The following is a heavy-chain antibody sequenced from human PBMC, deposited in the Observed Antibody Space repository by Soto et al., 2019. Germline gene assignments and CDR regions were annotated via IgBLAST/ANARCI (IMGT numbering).Heavy chain of an antibody. CDR1: GFSLSTSGVG. V-gene: IGHV2-5*02. CDR2: IYWDDDK. D-gene: IGHD2-15*01. Sequence: QITLKESGPTLVKPTQTLTLTCTFSGFSLSTSGVGVGWIRQPPGKALEWLALIYWDDDKRYSPSLKSRLTITKDTSNNQVVLTMTNMDPVDTATYYCAQQLLRQHAEYFQHWGQGTLVTVSS. CDR3: AQQLLRQHAEYFQH. J-gene: IGHJ1*01.